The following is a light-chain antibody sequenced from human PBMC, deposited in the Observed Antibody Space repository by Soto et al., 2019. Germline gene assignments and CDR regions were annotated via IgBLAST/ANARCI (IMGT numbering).Light chain of an antibody. V-gene: IGKV1-5*03. CDR3: QHYSASTPWT. Sequence: DIQMTQSPSTLSASVGDRVTITCRASQRVDVWLAWFQQKPGKAPKVLIHQASSLDSWVPSRFSGSGSGTEFPLTITSRQHHDFATYYCQHYSASTPWTFGQGTKVEIK. CDR1: QRVDVW. CDR2: QAS. J-gene: IGKJ1*01.